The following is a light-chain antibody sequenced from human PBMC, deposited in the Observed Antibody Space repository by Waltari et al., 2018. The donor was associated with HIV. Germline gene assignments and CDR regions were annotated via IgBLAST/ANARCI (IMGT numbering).Light chain of an antibody. CDR2: DVD. CDR3: CSHAGNLIFV. Sequence: QSALTQPHFVSGSPGQSLTIPCPATTSHVDTFVSWYQQHPGKAPKVIIYDVDKRPSGVPDRFSGSKSGNTASLTISGLQAEDEADYHCCSHAGNLIFVFGTGTRVTVL. V-gene: IGLV2-11*01. J-gene: IGLJ1*01. CDR1: TSHVDTF.